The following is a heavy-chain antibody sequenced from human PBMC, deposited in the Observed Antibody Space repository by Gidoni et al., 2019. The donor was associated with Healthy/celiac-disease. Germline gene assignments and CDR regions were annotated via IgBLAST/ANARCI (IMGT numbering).Heavy chain of an antibody. CDR2: ISWNSGSI. Sequence: EVQLVESGGGLVQPGRSLRLSCAASGFTFDDYAMHWVRQAPGKGLEWVSGISWNSGSIGYADSVKGRFTISRDNAKNSLYLQMNSLRAEDTALYYCARTGLDYYYYGMDVWGQGTTVTVSS. CDR1: GFTFDDYA. D-gene: IGHD1-1*01. V-gene: IGHV3-9*01. J-gene: IGHJ6*02. CDR3: ARTGLDYYYYGMDV.